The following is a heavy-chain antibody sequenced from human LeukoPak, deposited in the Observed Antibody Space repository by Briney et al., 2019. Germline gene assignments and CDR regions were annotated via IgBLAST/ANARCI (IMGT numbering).Heavy chain of an antibody. CDR1: GGSISSSNW. J-gene: IGHJ4*02. CDR3: ARDLYGEESNFDY. D-gene: IGHD2-8*01. CDR2: IYHSGST. V-gene: IGHV4-4*02. Sequence: PSETLSLTCAVSGGSISSSNWWSWVRQPPGKGLEWIGEIYHSGSTNYNPSLKSRVTVSVDKSKNQFSLKLSSVTAADTAVYYCARDLYGEESNFDYWGQGTLVTVSS.